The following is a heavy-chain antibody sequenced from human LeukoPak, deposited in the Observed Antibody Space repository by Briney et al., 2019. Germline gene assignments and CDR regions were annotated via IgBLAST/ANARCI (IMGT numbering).Heavy chain of an antibody. D-gene: IGHD3-3*01. Sequence: PGGSLRLSCAGSGFTFSSFSMNWVRQAPGKGLEWVSAISGSGGSTYYADSVKGRFTISRDNSKNTLYLQMNSLRAEDTAVYYCAKDITGGNYDFWSGYYIDYWGQGTLVTVSS. J-gene: IGHJ4*02. CDR2: ISGSGGST. CDR1: GFTFSSFS. CDR3: AKDITGGNYDFWSGYYIDY. V-gene: IGHV3-23*01.